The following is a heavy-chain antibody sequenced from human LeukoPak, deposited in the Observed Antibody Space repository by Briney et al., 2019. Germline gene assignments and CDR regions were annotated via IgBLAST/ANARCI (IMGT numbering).Heavy chain of an antibody. D-gene: IGHD3-3*01. CDR2: ISAYNGNT. CDR1: GYTFTSYG. V-gene: IGHV1-18*01. Sequence: ASVKVSCKASGYTFTSYGISWVRQAPGQGLEWMGWISAYNGNTNYAQKLQGRVTMTRDTSISTAYMELSRLRSDDTAVYYCARGESYYDFWSGFPNWFDPWGQGTLVTVSS. J-gene: IGHJ5*02. CDR3: ARGESYYDFWSGFPNWFDP.